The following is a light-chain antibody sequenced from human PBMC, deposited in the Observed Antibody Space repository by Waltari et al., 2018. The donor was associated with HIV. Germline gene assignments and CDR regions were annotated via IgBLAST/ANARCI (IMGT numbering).Light chain of an antibody. J-gene: IGLJ3*02. Sequence: QSVLTQPPSVSGAPGQRVSISCSGGSSNIGSGYDVHWYQQFPGRAPKVLIYATPKRPSGVPDRFSGSKSGYSASLVITGLQAEDDADYYCQSYDSSLSGWVFGGGTKLTVL. CDR2: ATP. V-gene: IGLV1-40*01. CDR3: QSYDSSLSGWV. CDR1: SSNIGSGYD.